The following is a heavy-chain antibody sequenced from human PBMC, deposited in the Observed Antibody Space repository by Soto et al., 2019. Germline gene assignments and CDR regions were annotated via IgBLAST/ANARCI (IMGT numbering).Heavy chain of an antibody. V-gene: IGHV6-1*01. CDR1: GDSVSSDSAT. D-gene: IGHD6-19*01. CDR2: TYYRSQWYN. Sequence: QVQLQQSGPGLVKPSQTLSLICAISGDSVSSDSATWNWIRQSPSRGLEWLGRTYYRSQWYNDYAVSVKSRIAITPDTSKNQLSLHLNSVTPEDTAVYFRARESSGWHWYFALWGRGTLVTVSS. CDR3: ARESSGWHWYFAL. J-gene: IGHJ2*01.